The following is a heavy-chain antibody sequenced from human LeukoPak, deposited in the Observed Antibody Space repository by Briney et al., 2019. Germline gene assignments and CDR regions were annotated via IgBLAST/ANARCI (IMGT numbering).Heavy chain of an antibody. J-gene: IGHJ2*01. V-gene: IGHV4-59*08. D-gene: IGHD3-16*01. Sequence: PSETLSLPCTVSGGAITTYYWNWIRQSPGKGPEWIGYTYSSGSTNYNPSLRSRVTISVDTSTSQFSLSLSSVTAADSAVYYCARLKLGAYFDLWGRGTLVTVSS. CDR2: TYSSGST. CDR3: ARLKLGAYFDL. CDR1: GGAITTYY.